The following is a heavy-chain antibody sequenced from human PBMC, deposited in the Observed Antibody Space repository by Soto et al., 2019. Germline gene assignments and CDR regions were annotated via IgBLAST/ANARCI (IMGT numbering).Heavy chain of an antibody. Sequence: QVQLVQSGAEVKKPGSSVKVSCKASGGTFGSYAISWVRQAPGQGLEWMGVIIPIPGTANYAQKFQARATKAADASKSTADMELSNLRSEDTAVYYRARSQGSSTSLESYYYYYYGMDVWGQGTTVTVSS. CDR2: IIPIPGTA. CDR3: ARSQGSSTSLESYYYYYYGMDV. V-gene: IGHV1-69*01. D-gene: IGHD2-2*01. CDR1: GGTFGSYA. J-gene: IGHJ6*02.